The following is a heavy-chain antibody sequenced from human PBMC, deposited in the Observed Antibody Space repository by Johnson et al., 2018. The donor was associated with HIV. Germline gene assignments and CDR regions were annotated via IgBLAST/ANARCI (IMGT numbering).Heavy chain of an antibody. Sequence: VQLVESGGNLVQPGGSLRLSCAASGFTVSSNYMTWVRQAPGKGLEWVSSINWNGGSTYYANSVKGRFSISRDNSKNTLYLQMNSLRAEDTAVYYCVTLVVAPPFDIWGQGTMVTVSS. CDR1: GFTVSSNY. J-gene: IGHJ3*02. D-gene: IGHD2-15*01. V-gene: IGHV3-66*01. CDR3: VTLVVAPPFDI. CDR2: INWNGGST.